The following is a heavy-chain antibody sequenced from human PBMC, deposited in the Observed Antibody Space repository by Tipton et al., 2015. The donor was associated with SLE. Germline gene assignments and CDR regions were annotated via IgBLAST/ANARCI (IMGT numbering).Heavy chain of an antibody. J-gene: IGHJ6*02. V-gene: IGHV3-30*04. CDR2: ISYDGSNK. Sequence: SLRLSCAASGFTFSSYVMYWVRQAPGKGLEWVAVISYDGSNKYYADSVKGRFTISRDNSKNTLYLQMNSLRAEDTAVYYCSGSISFYYGMDVWGQGTTVTVSS. D-gene: IGHD2-2*01. CDR1: GFTFSSYV. CDR3: SGSISFYYGMDV.